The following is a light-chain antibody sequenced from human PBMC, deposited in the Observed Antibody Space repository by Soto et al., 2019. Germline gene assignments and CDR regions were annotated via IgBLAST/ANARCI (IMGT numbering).Light chain of an antibody. CDR3: QQYNNWPPWT. Sequence: IQMTQSPATLSVSPGERATLSCRASQSVSNNLAWYQQKPGQAPRLLIYDASTRATGIPARFSGSGSGTEFTLTISGLQSEAFAVYYCQQYNNWPPWTFGQGTKVEIK. J-gene: IGKJ1*01. CDR2: DAS. V-gene: IGKV3-15*01. CDR1: QSVSNN.